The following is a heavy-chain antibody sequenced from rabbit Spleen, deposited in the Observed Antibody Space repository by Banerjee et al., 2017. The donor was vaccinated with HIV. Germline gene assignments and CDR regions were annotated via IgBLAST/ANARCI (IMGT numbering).Heavy chain of an antibody. V-gene: IGHV1S45*01. D-gene: IGHD1-1*01. CDR2: INTATGKA. CDR1: GFTISFSDW. Sequence: EESGGDLVQPEGSLTLTCTASGFTISFSDWIYWVRQAPGKGLEWIACINTATGKAVYANWVNGRFTISRTSSTTVTLQMTSLAAADTATYFCARDTSSSFSSYGMDLWGPGTLVTVS. J-gene: IGHJ6*01. CDR3: ARDTSSSFSSYGMDL.